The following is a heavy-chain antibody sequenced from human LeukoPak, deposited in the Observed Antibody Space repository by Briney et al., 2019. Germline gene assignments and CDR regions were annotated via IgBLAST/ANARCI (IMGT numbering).Heavy chain of an antibody. CDR3: TRNQAVAGNHGAMDI. V-gene: IGHV4-28*01. Sequence: SDTLSLTCAVSGYSISSNNFWGWIRQPPGKGLEWIGYTYYSGSAYYNTSLNSRVTMSVDTSKNHFSLKLSSVTAVDTAVYYCTRNQAVAGNHGAMDIWGQGTTVIVSS. CDR1: GYSISSNNF. J-gene: IGHJ3*02. D-gene: IGHD6-19*01. CDR2: TYYSGSA.